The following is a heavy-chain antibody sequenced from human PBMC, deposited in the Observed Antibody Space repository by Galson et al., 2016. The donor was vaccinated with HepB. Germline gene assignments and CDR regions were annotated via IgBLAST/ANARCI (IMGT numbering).Heavy chain of an antibody. J-gene: IGHJ4*02. V-gene: IGHV3-53*01. CDR3: AREEGYGGHSVIAY. D-gene: IGHD4-23*01. CDR2: IYSGGST. Sequence: SLRLSCAASGFTVSNNYMSWVRQAPGKGLEWVSLIYSGGSTSYADSVKGRFTISRDHFKNTLYLQMNSLRAEDTAVYYCAREEGYGGHSVIAYWGKGTLVTVSS. CDR1: GFTVSNNY.